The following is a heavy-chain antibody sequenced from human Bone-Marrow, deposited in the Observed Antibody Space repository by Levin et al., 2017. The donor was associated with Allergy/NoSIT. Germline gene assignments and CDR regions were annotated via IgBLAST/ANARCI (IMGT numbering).Heavy chain of an antibody. CDR3: AKMKLDIVVVPTALAPYYYYGMDV. Sequence: PGGSLRLSCSASGFMFSIKAMSWVRQSPGKGLEWVSGISSTGESTYYADSVKGRFTISRDNSKNTLYLQMNSLRAEDTAVYYCAKMKLDIVVVPTALAPYYYYGMDVWGQGTAVTVSS. D-gene: IGHD2-2*01. J-gene: IGHJ6*02. CDR2: ISSTGEST. V-gene: IGHV3-23*01. CDR1: GFMFSIKA.